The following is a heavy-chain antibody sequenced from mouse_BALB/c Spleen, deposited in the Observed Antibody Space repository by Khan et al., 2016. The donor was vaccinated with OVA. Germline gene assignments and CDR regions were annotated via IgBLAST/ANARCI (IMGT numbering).Heavy chain of an antibody. CDR3: ARPSYDPRDFDV. D-gene: IGHD2-3*01. Sequence: VQLKQSGAELVKPGASVKLSCTASGFNTKDTYMHWVKQRPEQCLEWIGRIAPANGNTKYDPKFQGKATISADTSSNTSYLQLSSLTSEDTAVYYCARPSYDPRDFDVWGAGTTVTVSS. V-gene: IGHV14-3*02. CDR2: IAPANGNT. CDR1: GFNTKDTY. J-gene: IGHJ1*01.